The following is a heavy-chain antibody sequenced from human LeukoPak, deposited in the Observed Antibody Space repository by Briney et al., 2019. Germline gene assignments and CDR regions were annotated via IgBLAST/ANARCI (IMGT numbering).Heavy chain of an antibody. V-gene: IGHV4-4*02. J-gene: IGHJ5*02. CDR1: GGSISSSNW. D-gene: IGHD2-15*01. CDR3: AREVFCSGGSCYVRDNWFDP. CDR2: IYYSGST. Sequence: SETLSLTCAVSGGSISSSNWWSWVRQPPGKGLEWIGSIYYSGSTYYNPSLKSRVTISVDTSKNQFSLKLSSVTAADTAVYYCAREVFCSGGSCYVRDNWFDPWGQGTLVTVSS.